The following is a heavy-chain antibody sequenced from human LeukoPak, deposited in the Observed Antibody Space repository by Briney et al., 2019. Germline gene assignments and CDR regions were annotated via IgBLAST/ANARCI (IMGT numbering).Heavy chain of an antibody. V-gene: IGHV4-31*03. J-gene: IGHJ5*02. CDR1: GASISSGGYY. Sequence: TSETLSLTCTVSGASISSGGYYWSWIRQHPGRGLEWIGYMYYSGSTYYNPSLKSRVTISVDTSKNQFSLKLSSVTAADTAVYYCAWRIAAGRTRWFDPWGQGTLVTVSS. CDR2: MYYSGST. D-gene: IGHD6-13*01. CDR3: AWRIAAGRTRWFDP.